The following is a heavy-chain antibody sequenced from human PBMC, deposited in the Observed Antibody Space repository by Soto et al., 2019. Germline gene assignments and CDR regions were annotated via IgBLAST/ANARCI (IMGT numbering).Heavy chain of an antibody. J-gene: IGHJ6*02. V-gene: IGHV1-69*13. Sequence: SVKVSCKASGRTFSNYAFSWVRQAPGQGLEWMGGIIPVFGTANCAQKFQGRVTITADESRTTAYMELSSLRSEDTAVYYCAREDQSVIGLVTRHYYYGMDVGGQGTTVTGAS. D-gene: IGHD4-4*01. CDR2: IIPVFGTA. CDR1: GRTFSNYA. CDR3: AREDQSVIGLVTRHYYYGMDV.